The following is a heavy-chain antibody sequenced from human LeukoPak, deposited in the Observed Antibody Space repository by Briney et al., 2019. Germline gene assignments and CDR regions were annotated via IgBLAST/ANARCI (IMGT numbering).Heavy chain of an antibody. V-gene: IGHV5-51*01. J-gene: IGHJ5*02. CDR3: ARRYYGSGSYYNWFDP. Sequence: PGESLKISCKGSGYSFTSYWIGWVRQMPGKGLEWMGIIYPGDSDTRYSPSFQGQVTISADKSISTAYLQWSSLKASDTAMYYCARRYYGSGSYYNWFDPWGQGTLVTVSS. CDR1: GYSFTSYW. D-gene: IGHD3-10*01. CDR2: IYPGDSDT.